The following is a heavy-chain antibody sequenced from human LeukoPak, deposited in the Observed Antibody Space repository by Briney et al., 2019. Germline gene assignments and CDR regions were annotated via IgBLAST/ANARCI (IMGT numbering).Heavy chain of an antibody. CDR2: ISYDGSNK. CDR3: AKDXTDGVVXXXFDP. V-gene: IGHV3-30*18. D-gene: IGHD2-2*01. J-gene: IGHJ5*02. Sequence: GGSLRLSCAASGFTFSSYGMHWVRQAPGKGLEWVAVISYDGSNKYYADSVKGRFTISRDNSKNTLYLQMNSLRAEDTAVYYCAKDXTDGVVXXXFDPWGQGTLVTVSS. CDR1: GFTFSSYG.